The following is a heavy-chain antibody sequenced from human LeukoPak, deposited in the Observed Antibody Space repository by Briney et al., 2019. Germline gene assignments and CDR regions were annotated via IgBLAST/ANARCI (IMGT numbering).Heavy chain of an antibody. CDR2: IYSGGTT. V-gene: IGHV3-66*01. J-gene: IGHJ4*02. CDR3: ARGLPNFDC. D-gene: IGHD4-11*01. Sequence: GGSLRLSCAASGFTVSSTYMSWVRQSPGKGLEWVSVIYSGGTTYYADSVKGRFTISRDNSKNTLYLQVNSLRAEDTAVYYCARGLPNFDCWGQGTLVTVSS. CDR1: GFTVSSTY.